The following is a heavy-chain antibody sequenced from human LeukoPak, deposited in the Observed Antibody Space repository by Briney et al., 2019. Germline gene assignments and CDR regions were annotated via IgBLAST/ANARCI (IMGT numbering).Heavy chain of an antibody. CDR2: IYYSGST. CDR3: ARNITMVDSYTFDY. V-gene: IGHV4-39*01. D-gene: IGHD3-10*01. Sequence: SETLSLTCPVTGGSLSSDTYYWVWTRQPPGKGLEWIGSIYYSGSTYYNPSLKSRVTISVDTSRNQFSLRLSSVTAADTAVYYCARNITMVDSYTFDYWGQGTLVTVSS. CDR1: GGSLSSDTYY. J-gene: IGHJ4*02.